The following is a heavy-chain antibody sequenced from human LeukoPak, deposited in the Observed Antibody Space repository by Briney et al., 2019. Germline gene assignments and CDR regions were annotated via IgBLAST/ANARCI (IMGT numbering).Heavy chain of an antibody. D-gene: IGHD2-2*01. CDR3: TTAPYCSSTSRYAIRYYYMDV. CDR1: GFTFSSYS. Sequence: GGSLRLSCAASGFTFSSYSMNWVRQAPGKGLEWVSSISSSSSYIYYADSVKGRFTISRDNAKNSLYLQMNSLRAEDTAVYYCTTAPYCSSTSRYAIRYYYMDVWGKGTTVTVSS. CDR2: ISSSSSYI. J-gene: IGHJ6*03. V-gene: IGHV3-21*01.